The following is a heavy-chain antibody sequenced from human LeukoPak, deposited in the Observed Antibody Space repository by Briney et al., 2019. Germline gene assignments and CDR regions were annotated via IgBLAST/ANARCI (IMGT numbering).Heavy chain of an antibody. CDR1: GFTFSSYG. D-gene: IGHD3-9*01. CDR3: AKGHYDILTGGRAEYFQH. J-gene: IGHJ1*01. CDR2: IRYDGSNK. Sequence: GGSLRLSCAASGFTFSSYGMHWVRQAPGKGLEWVAFIRYDGSNKYYADSVKGRFTISRDNSKNTLYLQMNSLRADDTAVYYCAKGHYDILTGGRAEYFQHWGQGTLVTVSS. V-gene: IGHV3-30*02.